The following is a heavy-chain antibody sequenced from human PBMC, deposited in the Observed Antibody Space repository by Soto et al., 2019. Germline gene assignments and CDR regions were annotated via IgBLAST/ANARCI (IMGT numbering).Heavy chain of an antibody. D-gene: IGHD1-1*01. CDR2: IIPIFGPA. CDR3: ATGSLTSTGGRIGYHYNAMDV. CDR1: GGTFSSHS. J-gene: IGHJ6*02. Sequence: SVKVSCKSSGGTFSSHSINWVRQAPGQGLEWMGGIIPIFGPANFAKRFQGRVTITADESTTTAYMELSSLTSEDTAVYYCATGSLTSTGGRIGYHYNAMDVWGQGTTVTVSS. V-gene: IGHV1-69*13.